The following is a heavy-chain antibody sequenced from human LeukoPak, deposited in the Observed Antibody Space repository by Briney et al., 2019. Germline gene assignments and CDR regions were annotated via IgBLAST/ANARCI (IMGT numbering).Heavy chain of an antibody. CDR1: GGTFSSCA. D-gene: IGHD4-17*01. CDR3: ARNYGDYGYFDY. V-gene: IGHV1-69*06. CDR2: IIPIFGTA. J-gene: IGHJ4*02. Sequence: ASVKVSCKASGGTFSSCAISWVRQAPGQGLEWMGGIIPIFGTANYAQKFQGRVTITADKSTSTAYMELSSLRSEDTAVYYCARNYGDYGYFDYWGQGTLVTVSS.